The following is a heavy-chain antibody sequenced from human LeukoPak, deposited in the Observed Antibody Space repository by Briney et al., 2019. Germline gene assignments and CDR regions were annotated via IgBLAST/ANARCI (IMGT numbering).Heavy chain of an antibody. CDR1: DYMLTSFG. D-gene: IGHD1-1*01. Sequence: EASVKVSCKLPDYMLTSFGASWVRQAPGQGLEWIGWSIGYSGKAYYAQKLQDRITMTTDLSTSTVYMELKSLTSDDTAIYYCARGKTIDYWGQGTLVTVSS. CDR3: ARGKTIDY. V-gene: IGHV1-18*01. J-gene: IGHJ4*02. CDR2: SIGYSGKA.